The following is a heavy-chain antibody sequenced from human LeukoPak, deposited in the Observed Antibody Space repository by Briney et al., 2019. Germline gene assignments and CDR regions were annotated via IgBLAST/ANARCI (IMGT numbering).Heavy chain of an antibody. CDR1: GGSMSVYL. V-gene: IGHV4-59*12. CDR2: ICYSGST. J-gene: IGHJ1*01. CDR3: SGSISISWYADFQH. Sequence: NLSLSCTGTGGSMSVYLLSWIQPPPRKGLEWDEFICYSGSTKYTLSLKSRVTISVDTSKNQLSLKLNSVSAADTAVYYCSGSISISWYADFQHWRQGTLVGVSS. D-gene: IGHD6-13*01.